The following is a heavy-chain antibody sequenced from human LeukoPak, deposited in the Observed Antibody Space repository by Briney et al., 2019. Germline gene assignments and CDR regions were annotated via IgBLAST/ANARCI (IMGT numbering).Heavy chain of an antibody. CDR3: ARYCSGGSCYSVPPSYYYYMDV. CDR1: GYSFTGYW. Sequence: EESLKISCKGSGYSFTGYWIGWVRQMPGKGLEWMGIIYPGDSDTRYSPSFQGQVTISADKSISTAYLQWSSLKASDTAMYYCARYCSGGSCYSVPPSYYYYMDVWGKGTTVTVSS. V-gene: IGHV5-51*01. CDR2: IYPGDSDT. J-gene: IGHJ6*03. D-gene: IGHD2-15*01.